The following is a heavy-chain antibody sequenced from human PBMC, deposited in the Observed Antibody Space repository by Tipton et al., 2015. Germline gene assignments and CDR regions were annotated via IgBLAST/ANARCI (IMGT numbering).Heavy chain of an antibody. Sequence: TLSLTCAVSAYSISTDYYWGWIRQPPGKGLEWIGTISHSGSTYYNPSLKSRVTISADTSKNQFSLKLSSVTAADTAVYYCATLVDGYSRIPWGQGTRVTVSP. D-gene: IGHD5-24*01. V-gene: IGHV4-38-2*01. CDR1: AYSISTDYY. CDR3: ATLVDGYSRIP. J-gene: IGHJ5*02. CDR2: ISHSGST.